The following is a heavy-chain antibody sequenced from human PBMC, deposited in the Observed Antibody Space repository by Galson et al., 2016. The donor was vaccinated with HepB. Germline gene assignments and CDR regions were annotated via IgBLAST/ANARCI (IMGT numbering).Heavy chain of an antibody. D-gene: IGHD6-13*01. J-gene: IGHJ6*02. CDR2: IRDSGVVT. CDR1: GFVFSRYA. V-gene: IGHV3-23*01. CDR3: AKRGAAADTLPYYYALDF. Sequence: SLRLSCAASGFVFSRYAMTWVRQAPGKGLEWVAAIRDSGVVTYYADSVMGRFTISRDNHKNTLYLQMNSLRAEDTAVYYCAKRGAAADTLPYYYALDFWGQGTTVTVSS.